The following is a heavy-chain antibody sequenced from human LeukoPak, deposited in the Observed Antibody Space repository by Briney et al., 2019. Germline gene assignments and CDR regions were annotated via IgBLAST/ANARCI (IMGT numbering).Heavy chain of an antibody. CDR3: ARLGAYYYDSSGYLRLGAFDI. CDR1: GYSFTSYW. D-gene: IGHD3-22*01. V-gene: IGHV5-10-1*01. Sequence: GESLKISCKGSGYSFTSYWISWVRQMPGKGLEWMGRIDPSDSYTNYSPSFQGHVTISADKSISTAYLQWSSLKASDTAMYYCARLGAYYYDSSGYLRLGAFDIWGQGTMVTVSS. J-gene: IGHJ3*02. CDR2: IDPSDSYT.